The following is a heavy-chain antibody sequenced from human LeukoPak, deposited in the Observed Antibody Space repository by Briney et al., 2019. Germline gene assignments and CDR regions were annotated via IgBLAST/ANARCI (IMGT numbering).Heavy chain of an antibody. Sequence: GASVKVSCKASGYTFTSYGISWVRQAPGQGLEWMGWIGAYNGNTNYAQKLQGRVTMTTDTSTSTAYMELRSLRSDDTAVYYCARARGDYALNWFDPWGQGTLVTVSS. V-gene: IGHV1-18*01. D-gene: IGHD4-17*01. J-gene: IGHJ5*02. CDR3: ARARGDYALNWFDP. CDR1: GYTFTSYG. CDR2: IGAYNGNT.